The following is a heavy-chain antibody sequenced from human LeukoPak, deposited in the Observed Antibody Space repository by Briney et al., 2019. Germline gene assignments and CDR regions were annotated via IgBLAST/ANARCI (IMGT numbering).Heavy chain of an antibody. CDR1: GGSISSYY. CDR3: ARDSIVVVPAAMFWFDP. CDR2: INHSGST. D-gene: IGHD2-2*01. Sequence: PSETLSLTCTVSGGSISSYYWSWIRQPPGKGLEWIGEINHSGSTNYNPSLKSRVTISVDTSKNQFSLKLSSVTAADTAVYYCARDSIVVVPAAMFWFDPWGQGTLVTVSS. J-gene: IGHJ5*02. V-gene: IGHV4-34*01.